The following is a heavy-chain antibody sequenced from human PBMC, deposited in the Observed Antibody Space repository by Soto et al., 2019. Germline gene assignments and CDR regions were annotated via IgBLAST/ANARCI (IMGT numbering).Heavy chain of an antibody. CDR3: ARVHPGKNFDY. CDR2: INSDGSST. CDR1: GFNFSSYW. J-gene: IGHJ4*02. Sequence: EVQLVESGGGLVQPGGSLRLSCAASGFNFSSYWMRWVRQAPGKGLVWVSRINSDGSSTSYADSVKGRFTISRDNAKNTLYLQMNSLRAEDTAVYYCARVHPGKNFDYWGQGTLVTVSS. V-gene: IGHV3-74*01.